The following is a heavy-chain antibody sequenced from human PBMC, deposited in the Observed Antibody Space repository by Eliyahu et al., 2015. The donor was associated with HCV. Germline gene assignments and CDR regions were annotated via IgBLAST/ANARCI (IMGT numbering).Heavy chain of an antibody. CDR1: GYTFTGYY. CDR3: ARGSQEYDILTGYYSVYDLWRMDV. V-gene: IGHV1-2*02. CDR2: INPNSGGT. D-gene: IGHD3-9*01. Sequence: QVQLVQSGAEVKKPGASVKVSCKASGYTFTGYYXHWVRXAPGQGLEWMGWINPNSGGTNYAQKFQGRVTMTRDTSISTAYMELSRLRSDDTAVYYCARGSQEYDILTGYYSVYDLWRMDVWXQGTTVTVSS. J-gene: IGHJ6*02.